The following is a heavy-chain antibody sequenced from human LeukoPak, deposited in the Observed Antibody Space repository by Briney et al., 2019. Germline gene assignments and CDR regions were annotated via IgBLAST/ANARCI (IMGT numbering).Heavy chain of an antibody. Sequence: GGSLRLSCAASGFTFSSYEMNWVRQAPGKGLEWVSYISSSGSTIYYADSVKGRFTISRDNSKNTLYLQMNNLRVEDTAVYYCAKDTAGPEYWGQGTLVTVST. CDR1: GFTFSSYE. CDR3: AKDTAGPEY. J-gene: IGHJ4*02. CDR2: ISSSGSTI. V-gene: IGHV3-48*03. D-gene: IGHD6-13*01.